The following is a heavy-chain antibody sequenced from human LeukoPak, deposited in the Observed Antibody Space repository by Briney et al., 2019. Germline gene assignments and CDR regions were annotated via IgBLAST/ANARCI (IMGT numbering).Heavy chain of an antibody. CDR3: ARHNGFDRGYYYYVDV. V-gene: IGHV4-4*07. J-gene: IGHJ6*03. CDR1: GGFINSYY. D-gene: IGHD3-9*01. Sequence: PSETLSLTCTVSGGFINSYYWSWIRQPAGKGLEWIGRVYTSGITNYNPSLKSRITISVDTSKNQFSLKLTSVTVADTAVYYCARHNGFDRGYYYYVDVWGKGTTVTVSS. CDR2: VYTSGIT.